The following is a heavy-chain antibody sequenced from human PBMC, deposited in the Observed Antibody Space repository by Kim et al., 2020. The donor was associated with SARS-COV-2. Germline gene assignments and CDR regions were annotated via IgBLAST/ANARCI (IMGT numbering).Heavy chain of an antibody. Sequence: YYADSVKGRFTNSRDNAKNSLYRQMNSLRAEDTAVYYCATLRYDSNAFDIWGQGTMVTVSS. J-gene: IGHJ3*02. CDR3: ATLRYDSNAFDI. V-gene: IGHV3-21*01. D-gene: IGHD3-3*01.